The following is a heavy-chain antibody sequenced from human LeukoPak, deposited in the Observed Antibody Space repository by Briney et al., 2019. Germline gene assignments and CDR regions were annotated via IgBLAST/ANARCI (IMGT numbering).Heavy chain of an antibody. D-gene: IGHD2-2*01. V-gene: IGHV1-8*03. CDR3: ATVLSVVVPAIYYYGMDV. J-gene: IGHJ6*02. Sequence: GASVKVSCKASGYTFTSYDINWVRQATGQGLEWMGWMNPNSGNTGYAQKFQGRVTITRNTSISTAYMELSSLRSEDTAVYYCATVLSVVVPAIYYYGMDVWGQGTTVTVSS. CDR1: GYTFTSYD. CDR2: MNPNSGNT.